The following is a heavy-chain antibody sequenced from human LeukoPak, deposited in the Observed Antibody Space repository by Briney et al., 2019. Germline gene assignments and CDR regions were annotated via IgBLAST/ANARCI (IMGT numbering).Heavy chain of an antibody. J-gene: IGHJ3*02. CDR2: IYHSGST. D-gene: IGHD3-3*01. CDR3: ARTRDYYSPAFDI. V-gene: IGHV4-38-2*02. CDR1: GYSISSGYY. Sequence: SETLSLTCTVSGYSISSGYYWGWIRQPPGKGLEWIGSIYHSGSTYYNPSLKSRVTISVDTSKNQFSLKLSSMTAADTAVYYCARTRDYYSPAFDIWGQGTVVTVSS.